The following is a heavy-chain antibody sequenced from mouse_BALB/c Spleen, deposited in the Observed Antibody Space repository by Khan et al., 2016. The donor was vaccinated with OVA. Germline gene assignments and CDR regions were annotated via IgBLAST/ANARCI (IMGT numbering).Heavy chain of an antibody. V-gene: IGHV1S136*01. CDR2: IYPFNDYT. D-gene: IGHD2-14*01. Sequence: VQLQQSGPELVKPGASVKMSCKASGYTFTSYVLHWLRQKPGQGLEWIGYIYPFNDYTNYNENFKGEATLTSDKSSTTAYMDLSRLTSEDSAVYYCAKNYRYDEKFDYGGQGTTLTVSS. J-gene: IGHJ2*01. CDR3: AKNYRYDEKFDY. CDR1: GYTFTSYV.